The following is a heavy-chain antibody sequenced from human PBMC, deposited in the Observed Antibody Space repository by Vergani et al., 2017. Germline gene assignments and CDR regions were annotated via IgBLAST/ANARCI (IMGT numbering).Heavy chain of an antibody. V-gene: IGHV3-23*04. Sequence: EVQLVESGGGLVKPGGSLRLSCAASGFTFSSYAMSWVRQAPGKGLEWVSAISGSGGSTYYADSVKGRFTLSRDNAKNSLYLQMNSLRAEDTAVYYCASMEYDILTGYPDYWGQGTLVTVSS. J-gene: IGHJ4*02. CDR1: GFTFSSYA. CDR3: ASMEYDILTGYPDY. CDR2: ISGSGGST. D-gene: IGHD3-9*01.